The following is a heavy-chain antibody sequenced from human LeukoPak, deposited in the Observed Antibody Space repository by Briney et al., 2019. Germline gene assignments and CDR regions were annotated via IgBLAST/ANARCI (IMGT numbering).Heavy chain of an antibody. D-gene: IGHD6-19*01. CDR3: AGERGEEYSSGWYKTNYFYN. V-gene: IGHV4-34*11. CDR1: GLTVSGNY. CDR2: GDYSGGT. J-gene: IGHJ4*02. Sequence: GSLRLSCAAYGLTVSGNYMSWVRQAPGKGLEWIASGDYSGGTYYNPSLESRVAISADMSKNQISLKLTSVTGADTAVYYCAGERGEEYSSGWYKTNYFYNWGQGIRVTVSS.